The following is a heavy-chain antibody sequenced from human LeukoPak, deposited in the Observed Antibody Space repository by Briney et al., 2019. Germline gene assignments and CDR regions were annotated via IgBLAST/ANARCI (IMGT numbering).Heavy chain of an antibody. CDR3: ARLPRFGEYAVDY. D-gene: IGHD3-10*01. CDR1: GYTFTNYA. Sequence: ASVTVSCKTSGYTFTNYAMNWVRQAPGQGLEWMGWINTNTRNPTYAQGFTGRFVFSLDTSVSTAYPQISSLKAEDTAVYYCARLPRFGEYAVDYWGQGTLVTVSS. CDR2: INTNTRNP. J-gene: IGHJ4*02. V-gene: IGHV7-4-1*02.